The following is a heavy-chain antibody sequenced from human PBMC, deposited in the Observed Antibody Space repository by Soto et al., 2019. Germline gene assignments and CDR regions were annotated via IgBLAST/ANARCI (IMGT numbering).Heavy chain of an antibody. Sequence: GASVKVSCKASGYTFTSYGISWVRQAPGQGLEWMGWISAYNGNTNYAQKLQGRVTMTTDTSTSTAYIELRSLRSDDTAVYYCARDFSPLDYDSSGDYYAYDYWGQGTLVTVSS. CDR3: ARDFSPLDYDSSGDYYAYDY. J-gene: IGHJ4*02. V-gene: IGHV1-18*01. CDR1: GYTFTSYG. CDR2: ISAYNGNT. D-gene: IGHD3-22*01.